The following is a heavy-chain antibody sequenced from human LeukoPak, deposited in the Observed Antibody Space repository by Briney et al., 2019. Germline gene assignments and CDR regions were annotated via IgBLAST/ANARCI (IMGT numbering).Heavy chain of an antibody. D-gene: IGHD6-6*01. V-gene: IGHV3-23*01. CDR1: GFTFSGYA. CDR3: AKSIAARPDNWFDP. J-gene: IGHJ5*02. Sequence: SGGSLRLSCAASGFTFSGYAMSWVRQAPGKGPEWVSAISGSGGSTYYADSVKGRFTISRDNSKNTLYLQMNSLRAEDTAVYYCAKSIAARPDNWFDPWGQGTLVTVSS. CDR2: ISGSGGST.